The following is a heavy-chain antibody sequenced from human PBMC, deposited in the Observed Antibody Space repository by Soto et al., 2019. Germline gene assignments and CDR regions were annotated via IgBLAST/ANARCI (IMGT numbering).Heavy chain of an antibody. J-gene: IGHJ6*02. Sequence: GASVKVSCKASGGTFSSYAISWVRQAPGQGLEWMGGIIPIFGTANYAQKFQGRVTITADESTSTAYMELSSLRSEDTAVYYCARERKALIAAAGSWYYYYGMDVWGQGTTVTVYS. D-gene: IGHD6-13*01. CDR1: GGTFSSYA. CDR3: ARERKALIAAAGSWYYYYGMDV. CDR2: IIPIFGTA. V-gene: IGHV1-69*13.